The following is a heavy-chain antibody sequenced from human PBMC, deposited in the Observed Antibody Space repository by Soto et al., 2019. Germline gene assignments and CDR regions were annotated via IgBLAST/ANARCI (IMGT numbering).Heavy chain of an antibody. J-gene: IGHJ5*02. CDR2: IIPIFGTA. Sequence: QVQLVQSGAEVKKPGSSVKVSCKASGGTFSSYAISWVRQAPGQGREWMGGIIPIFGTANYAQKFQGRVTITADKSTSTAYMELSSLRYEDTAVYYCASVKVVTARSVWFDPWGQGTLVTVSS. CDR1: GGTFSSYA. V-gene: IGHV1-69*06. D-gene: IGHD2-21*02. CDR3: ASVKVVTARSVWFDP.